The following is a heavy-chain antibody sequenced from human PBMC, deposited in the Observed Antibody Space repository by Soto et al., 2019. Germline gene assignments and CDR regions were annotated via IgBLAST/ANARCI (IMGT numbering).Heavy chain of an antibody. V-gene: IGHV3-15*01. J-gene: IGHJ4*02. Sequence: EVQLVESGGGLVKPGGSLRLSCAASGFTFSNAWMSWVRQAPGKGLEWVGRIKSKTDGGTTDYAAPVKGRFTISRDDSKNTLYLQMNSLKTEDTAVYYCTTNIVVVPAADYWGQGTLGTVSS. CDR2: IKSKTDGGTT. CDR3: TTNIVVVPAADY. CDR1: GFTFSNAW. D-gene: IGHD2-2*01.